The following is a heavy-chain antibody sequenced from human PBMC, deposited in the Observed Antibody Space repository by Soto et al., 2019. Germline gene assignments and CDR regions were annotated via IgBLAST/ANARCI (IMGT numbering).Heavy chain of an antibody. CDR1: GGSISSGGYS. D-gene: IGHD6-19*01. CDR2: IYHSGST. J-gene: IGHJ4*02. CDR3: ARVRSGWGIDY. Sequence: QLQLQESGSGLVKPSQTLSLTCAVSGGSISSGGYSWSLSRQPPGKGLEDIGYIYHSGSTYYNPSLKSRVTISVDRSKNQFSLKLSSVTAADTAVYYCARVRSGWGIDYWGQGTLVTVSS. V-gene: IGHV4-30-2*01.